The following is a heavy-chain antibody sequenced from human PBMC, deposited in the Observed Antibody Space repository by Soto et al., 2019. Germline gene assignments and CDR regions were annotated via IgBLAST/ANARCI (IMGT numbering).Heavy chain of an antibody. V-gene: IGHV3-53*04. Sequence: GGSLRLSCAASGFTVSSNYMSWVRQAPGKGLEWVSVIYSGGSTYYADSVKGRFTISRHNSKNTLYLQMNSLRAEDTAVYYCVSGSRYCSGGSCYSQDYWGQGTLVNV. CDR2: IYSGGST. J-gene: IGHJ4*02. D-gene: IGHD2-15*01. CDR3: VSGSRYCSGGSCYSQDY. CDR1: GFTVSSNY.